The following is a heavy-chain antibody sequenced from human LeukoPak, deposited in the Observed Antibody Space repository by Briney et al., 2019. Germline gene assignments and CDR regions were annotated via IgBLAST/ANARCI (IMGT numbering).Heavy chain of an antibody. CDR2: ISDTGGGT. Sequence: GGSLRLSCAASGFTFSSYAMGWARQAPGKGLEWVSAISDTGGGTYYADSVKGRFTISRDNSKNTLYLQMNSLSPEDTAIFYCAKEKSTSNIDYWGQGTLVTVSS. CDR3: AKEKSTSNIDY. J-gene: IGHJ4*02. D-gene: IGHD2-2*01. CDR1: GFTFSSYA. V-gene: IGHV3-23*01.